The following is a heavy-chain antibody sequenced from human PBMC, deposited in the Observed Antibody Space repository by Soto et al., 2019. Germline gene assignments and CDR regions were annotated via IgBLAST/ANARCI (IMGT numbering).Heavy chain of an antibody. D-gene: IGHD5-18*01. J-gene: IGHJ4*02. CDR3: AILPRGYSYVLEDY. CDR1: GGTFSSYA. Sequence: VQLVQSGAEVKKPGSSVKVSCKASGGTFSSYAISWVRQAPGQGLEWMGGIIPIFGTANYAQKFQGRVTITADESTSRAYMELSSLRSEDTAVYYCAILPRGYSYVLEDYWGQGTLVTVSS. V-gene: IGHV1-69*12. CDR2: IIPIFGTA.